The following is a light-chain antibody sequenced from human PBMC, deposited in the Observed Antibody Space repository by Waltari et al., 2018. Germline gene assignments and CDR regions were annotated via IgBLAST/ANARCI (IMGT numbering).Light chain of an antibody. V-gene: IGKV1-33*01. CDR2: DAS. Sequence: DIQLTQSPSSLSASVGDRATSTCLSSQAITNYLNWYQHRLGKAPKLLIHDASKLETGVPSRFSGSQSGTVFTLIISNLQPEDVATYYCQRYDNLPIFAFGPGTKVEI. J-gene: IGKJ3*01. CDR1: QAITNY. CDR3: QRYDNLPIFA.